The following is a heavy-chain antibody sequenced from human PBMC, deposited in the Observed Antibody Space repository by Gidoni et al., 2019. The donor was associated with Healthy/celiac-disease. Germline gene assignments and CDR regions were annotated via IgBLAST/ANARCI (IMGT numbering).Heavy chain of an antibody. Sequence: QVQLVESGGGVVQPGRSLRLSCAASGFTFSSYGMHWVRQAPGKGLEWVAVISYDGSNKYYADSVKGRFTISRDNSKNTLYLRMNSLRAEDTAVYYCAKGWVGPIDYYMDVWGKGTTVTVSS. CDR3: AKGWVGPIDYYMDV. CDR2: ISYDGSNK. CDR1: GFTFSSYG. J-gene: IGHJ6*03. V-gene: IGHV3-30*18. D-gene: IGHD1-26*01.